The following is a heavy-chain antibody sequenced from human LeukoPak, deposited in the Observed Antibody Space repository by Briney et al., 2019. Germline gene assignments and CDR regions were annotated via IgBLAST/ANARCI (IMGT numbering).Heavy chain of an antibody. Sequence: GGSLRLSCAASGFTFSSYGMSWVRQAPGKGLEWVSGISGSGGSTNYADSVKGRFTISRDNSKNTLYLQMNSLRAEDTAVYYCARDKIVGATHFDYWGQGTLVTVSS. CDR1: GFTFSSYG. CDR3: ARDKIVGATHFDY. D-gene: IGHD1-26*01. J-gene: IGHJ4*02. V-gene: IGHV3-23*01. CDR2: ISGSGGST.